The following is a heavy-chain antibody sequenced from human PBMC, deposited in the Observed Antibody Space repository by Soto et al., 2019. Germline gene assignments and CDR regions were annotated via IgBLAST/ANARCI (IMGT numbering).Heavy chain of an antibody. CDR1: GGTFSSYA. D-gene: IGHD3-10*01. V-gene: IGHV1-69*06. J-gene: IGHJ6*02. CDR2: IIPIFGTA. CDR3: AREGRVRGVIAGMDV. Sequence: ASVKVSCKASGGTFSSYAISWVRQAPGQGLEWMGGIIPIFGTANYAQKFQGRVTITADKSTSTAYMELSSLRSEDTAVYYCAREGRVRGVIAGMDVWGQRTTVTVSS.